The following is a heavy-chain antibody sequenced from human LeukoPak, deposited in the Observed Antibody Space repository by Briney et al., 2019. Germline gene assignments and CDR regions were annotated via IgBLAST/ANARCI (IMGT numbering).Heavy chain of an antibody. J-gene: IGHJ3*02. Sequence: SETLFLTCTVSGGSISSYYWSWIRQPAGKGLEWIGRIYTSGSTNYNPSLKNRVTMSVDMSKNQFSLKLSSVTAADTAVYYCARVAVHYDILTGYYPVSGAFDIWGQGTMVTVSS. D-gene: IGHD3-9*01. CDR2: IYTSGST. CDR3: ARVAVHYDILTGYYPVSGAFDI. CDR1: GGSISSYY. V-gene: IGHV4-4*07.